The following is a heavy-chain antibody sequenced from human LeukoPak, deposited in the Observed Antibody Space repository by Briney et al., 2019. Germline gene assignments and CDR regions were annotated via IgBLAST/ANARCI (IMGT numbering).Heavy chain of an antibody. CDR1: GGSISSSSYY. CDR3: ARQGYSNSPYYFDY. J-gene: IGHJ4*02. Sequence: PSETLSLTCTVSGGSISSSSYYWGWIRQPPGKGPEWIGSIYYSGSTYYNPSLKSRVTISVDTSKNQFSLKLSSVTAADTAVYYCARQGYSNSPYYFDYWGQGTLVTVSS. V-gene: IGHV4-39*01. D-gene: IGHD4-11*01. CDR2: IYYSGST.